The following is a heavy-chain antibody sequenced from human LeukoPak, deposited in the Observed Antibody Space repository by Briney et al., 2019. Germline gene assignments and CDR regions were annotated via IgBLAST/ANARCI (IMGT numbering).Heavy chain of an antibody. J-gene: IGHJ4*02. CDR2: ITTSGNSI. V-gene: IGHV3-48*03. Sequence: PGGSLRHSCAASGFTFSTYEMNWVRQAPGKGLEWVSYITTSGNSIYYADSVKGRFTISRDNTKNSLYLQMNSLRAEDTAVYYCARGGSVSYYFDYWGQGTLVTVSS. D-gene: IGHD1-26*01. CDR1: GFTFSTYE. CDR3: ARGGSVSYYFDY.